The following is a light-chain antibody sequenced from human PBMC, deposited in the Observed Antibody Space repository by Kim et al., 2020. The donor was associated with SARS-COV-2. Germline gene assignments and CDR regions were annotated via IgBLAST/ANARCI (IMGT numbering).Light chain of an antibody. J-gene: IGKJ4*01. CDR1: TIGSGSD. Sequence: LAERATLSCRASTIGSGSDLAWYQQKTGQAPRLLIYGAASRATGIPDRCSGSGSGTEFTFTTSRLEPEDVAVYYCQQYGSTRALTFGGGTKVDIK. CDR3: QQYGSTRALT. CDR2: GAA. V-gene: IGKV3-20*01.